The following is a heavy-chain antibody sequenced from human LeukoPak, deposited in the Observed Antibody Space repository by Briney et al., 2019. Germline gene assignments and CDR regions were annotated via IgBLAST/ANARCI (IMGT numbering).Heavy chain of an antibody. D-gene: IGHD5-18*01. V-gene: IGHV3-23*01. J-gene: IGHJ6*03. CDR2: ISGSGENT. CDR3: ACTAYYYYYLDV. Sequence: PGRSLRLSCAASGFTFSSHAMSWVRQAPGKGLEWVSAISGSGENTYYADSVKGRFTISRDNSKNTLYLHMSSLRAEDTAVYYCACTAYYYYYLDVWGKGTTVTVSS. CDR1: GFTFSSHA.